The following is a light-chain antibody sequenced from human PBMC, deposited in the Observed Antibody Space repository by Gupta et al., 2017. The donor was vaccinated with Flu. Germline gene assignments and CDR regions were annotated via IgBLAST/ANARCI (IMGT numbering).Light chain of an antibody. CDR1: QSVSSN. V-gene: IGKV3-15*01. J-gene: IGKJ1*01. Sequence: TLSVSPGERATLSCRASQSVSSNLAWYQQKPGQAPRLLIYGASTRATGIPARFSGSGSGTEFTLTISSLQSEDFAVYYCQQYNNWTPTWTFGQGTKVEIK. CDR2: GAS. CDR3: QQYNNWTPTWT.